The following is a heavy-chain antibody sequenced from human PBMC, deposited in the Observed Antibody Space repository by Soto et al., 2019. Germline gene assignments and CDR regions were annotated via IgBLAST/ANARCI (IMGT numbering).Heavy chain of an antibody. CDR3: ATRARAGGIDYFDY. V-gene: IGHV3-23*01. J-gene: IGHJ4*02. D-gene: IGHD2-8*02. CDR1: GFTFSNYD. CDR2: ISGSNGGGGT. Sequence: GGSLRLSCAASGFTFSNYDMSWVRQAPGKGLEWVSSISGSNGGGGTYYADSVKGRFTISRDNSKNTLYLQMNSLRADDTALYYCATRARAGGIDYFDYWGQGVLVTVSS.